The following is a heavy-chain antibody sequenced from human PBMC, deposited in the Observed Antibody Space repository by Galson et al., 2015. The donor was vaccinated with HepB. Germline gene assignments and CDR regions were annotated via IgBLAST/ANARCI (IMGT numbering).Heavy chain of an antibody. J-gene: IGHJ4*02. V-gene: IGHV3-53*01. CDR2: IYSGGST. D-gene: IGHD1-1*01. CDR3: VVPTTGSYGRFDN. CDR1: GFTVSGRY. Sequence: SLRLSCAAPGFTVSGRYMSWVRQAPGKGLEWVSIIYSGGSTYYVDSVKGRFTISRDSTKNTLSLQMNSLRAEDTAVYYCVVPTTGSYGRFDNWGQGTLVTVSS.